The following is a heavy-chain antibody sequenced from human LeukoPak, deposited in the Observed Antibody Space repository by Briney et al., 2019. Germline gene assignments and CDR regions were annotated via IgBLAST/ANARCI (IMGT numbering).Heavy chain of an antibody. CDR3: AKMETSGSYPRDY. V-gene: IGHV3-30*02. Sequence: GGSLRLSCAASGFTFSSYAMSWVRQAPGKGLEWVAFIRYDGSNKYYADSVKGRFTISRDNSKNTLYLQMNSLRAEDTAVYYCAKMETSGSYPRDYWGQGTLVTVSS. CDR1: GFTFSSYA. CDR2: IRYDGSNK. J-gene: IGHJ4*02. D-gene: IGHD1-26*01.